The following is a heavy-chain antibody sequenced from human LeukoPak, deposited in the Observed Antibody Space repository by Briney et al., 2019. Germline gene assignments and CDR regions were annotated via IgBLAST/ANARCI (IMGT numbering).Heavy chain of an antibody. CDR3: ARHHYFALAY. CDR1: GGSISSYY. V-gene: IGHV4-59*08. CDR2: THHSGGS. J-gene: IGHJ4*02. D-gene: IGHD2-21*01. Sequence: SETLSLTCTVSGGSISSYYWSWIRQPPGKGLEWIGETHHSGGSNYNPSLKSRVIVSVDKSKNQVSLSLTSVTAADTAVYYCARHHYFALAYWGQGALVTVSS.